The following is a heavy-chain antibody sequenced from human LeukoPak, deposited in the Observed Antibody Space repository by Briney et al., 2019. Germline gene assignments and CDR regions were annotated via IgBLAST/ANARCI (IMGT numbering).Heavy chain of an antibody. J-gene: IGHJ4*02. D-gene: IGHD3-10*01. Sequence: SETLSLTCAISGASFSGYSWTWIRQPPGKGLEWIGEFSHTGSPIYNPSLKSRVNISIDTSKNQFSLKLSSVTAADTAVYYCARGSTDGSGSWPHLDYWGQGTLVTVSS. CDR3: ARGSTDGSGSWPHLDY. CDR2: FSHTGSP. V-gene: IGHV4-34*01. CDR1: GASFSGYS.